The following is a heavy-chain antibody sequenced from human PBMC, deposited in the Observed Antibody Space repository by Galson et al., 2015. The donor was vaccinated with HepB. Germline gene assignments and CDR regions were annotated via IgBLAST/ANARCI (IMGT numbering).Heavy chain of an antibody. D-gene: IGHD3/OR15-3a*01. J-gene: IGHJ4*02. V-gene: IGHV3-30*18. CDR3: AKEILDFWTDYSDY. CDR2: ISNDGSKK. CDR1: GFIFNKYG. Sequence: SLRLSCAASGFIFNKYGIHWVRQAPGKGLEWVAVISNDGSKKFYADSVKGRFTVSRDNSNNTLFLQMNSLRSEDPAVYYRAKEILDFWTDYSDYWGQGTLVTVS.